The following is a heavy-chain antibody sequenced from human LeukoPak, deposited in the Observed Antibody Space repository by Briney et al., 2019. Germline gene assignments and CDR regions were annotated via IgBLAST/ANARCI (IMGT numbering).Heavy chain of an antibody. J-gene: IGHJ4*02. CDR3: AKDRRGYDYPYYFDY. CDR1: GFTFSSYA. CDR2: ISGSGATT. V-gene: IGHV3-23*01. Sequence: PGGSLRLSCAASGFTFSSYAMSWVRQAPGKGLEWVSAISGSGATTYYADSVRGRFTISRDNSKNTLYLQLNSLRAEDTAVYYCAKDRRGYDYPYYFDYWGQGTLVTVSS. D-gene: IGHD4-11*01.